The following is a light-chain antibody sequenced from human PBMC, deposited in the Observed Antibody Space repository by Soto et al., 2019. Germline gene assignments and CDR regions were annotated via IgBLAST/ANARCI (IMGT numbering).Light chain of an antibody. V-gene: IGKV3-20*01. Sequence: EIVSTKSLGTLSLSPGERATLSCRASQSVSSNLAWYQQKPGQAPRLLIYGASSRATGIPDRFSGSGSGTDFTLTISRLEPEDFAVYYCQQYGSSPRTFGQGTKVDIK. CDR1: QSVSSN. CDR3: QQYGSSPRT. J-gene: IGKJ1*01. CDR2: GAS.